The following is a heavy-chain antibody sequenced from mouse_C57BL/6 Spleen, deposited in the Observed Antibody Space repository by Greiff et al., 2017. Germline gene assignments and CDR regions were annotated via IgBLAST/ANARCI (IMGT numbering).Heavy chain of an antibody. J-gene: IGHJ3*01. Sequence: VQLQQSGAELVRPGSSVKLSCKASGYTFTSYWMDWVKQRPGQGLEWIGNIYPSDSETHYNQKFKDKATLAVDKSASTAYMQLSSLTSEDSAVYYCARSEGSWFAYWGQGTLVTVSA. V-gene: IGHV1-61*01. CDR2: IYPSDSET. CDR3: ARSEGSWFAY. CDR1: GYTFTSYW.